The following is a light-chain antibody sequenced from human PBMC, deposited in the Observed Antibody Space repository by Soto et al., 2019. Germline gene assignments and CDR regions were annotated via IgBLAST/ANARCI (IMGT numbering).Light chain of an antibody. CDR3: QQYSTYPWT. CDR1: QSISTW. V-gene: IGKV1-5*01. Sequence: DIQLTQSPSTLSASVGDRVSITCRASQSISTWLAWYQQKPGKAPKLLIFDASSLESRVSSRFSGRGAGTQFTLPSSSLQPEYFATYYCQQYSTYPWTFGQGAKVEFK. CDR2: DAS. J-gene: IGKJ1*01.